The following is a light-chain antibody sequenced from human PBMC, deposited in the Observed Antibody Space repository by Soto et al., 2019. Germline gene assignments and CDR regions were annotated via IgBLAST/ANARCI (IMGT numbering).Light chain of an antibody. CDR3: QYYGTAAIT. CDR2: AAS. V-gene: IGKV3-20*01. J-gene: IGKJ5*01. CDR1: PGLXSSY. Sequence: EIVLTQSPCTLSLSPGERATLSCRASPGLXSSYLAWYQQRPGQAPSLLXFAASSRATGIPVRFSGTGSGTDFTLTVSSLEPEDFAAYYCQYYGTAAITFGQGTRLEIK.